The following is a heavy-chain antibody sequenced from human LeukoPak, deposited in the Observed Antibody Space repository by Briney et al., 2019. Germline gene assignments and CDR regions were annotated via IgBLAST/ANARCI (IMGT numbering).Heavy chain of an antibody. D-gene: IGHD3-22*01. CDR2: IRYDGSNK. V-gene: IGHV3-33*01. Sequence: GGSMRLSCAASGFTFSSYAMHWDRHAPGKGLEWVAVIRYDGSNKNYTDSVKGRFTISRDNSKNTLYLQMNSLRAEDTSVYYCARDRAENYYDSSGYIYYYYYYMDVWGKGTTVTVSS. CDR3: ARDRAENYYDSSGYIYYYYYYMDV. CDR1: GFTFSSYA. J-gene: IGHJ6*03.